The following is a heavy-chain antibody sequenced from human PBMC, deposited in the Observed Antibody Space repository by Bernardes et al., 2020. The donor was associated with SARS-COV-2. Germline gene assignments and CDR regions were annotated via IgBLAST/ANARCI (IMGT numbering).Heavy chain of an antibody. J-gene: IGHJ4*02. CDR1: GFTSSDHY. CDR3: ARDELGGIAGTSALEY. D-gene: IGHD3-16*01. Sequence: GVLRLSCAASGFTSSDHYMDWVRQAPGKGLEWVGRTRNKANGYTTEYAASVKDRFTILRDDSKNSVFLQMNSLKTEDMAVYYCARDELGGIAGTSALEYWGQGTLVTVSS. CDR2: TRNKANGYTT. V-gene: IGHV3-72*01.